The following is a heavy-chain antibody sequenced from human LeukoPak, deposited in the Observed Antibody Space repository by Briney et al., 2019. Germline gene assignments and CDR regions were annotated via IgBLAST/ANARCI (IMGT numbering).Heavy chain of an antibody. CDR1: GGSISSDY. CDR2: IYTSGST. V-gene: IGHV4-4*07. CDR3: ARDQVGSYGVAFDI. J-gene: IGHJ3*02. D-gene: IGHD1-26*01. Sequence: SETLSLTCTVSGGSISSDYWSWIRQPAGKGLEWIGRIYTSGSTNYDPSLKSRVTISVDKSKNQFSLKLSSVTAADTAVYYCARDQVGSYGVAFDIWGQGTMVTVSS.